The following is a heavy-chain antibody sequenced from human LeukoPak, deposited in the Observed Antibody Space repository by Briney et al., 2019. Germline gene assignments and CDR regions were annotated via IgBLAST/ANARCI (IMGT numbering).Heavy chain of an antibody. V-gene: IGHV3-7*01. CDR2: IKQDGSEK. CDR1: GFTFSSYW. Sequence: GGSLRLSCAAAGFTFSSYWMSWVRQAPGKGLEWVATIKQDGSEKYYVDSVKGRFTISRDNAKNSLSLQMNSLRAEDTAVYYCARDRSTDFWSGYYTNYFDYWGQGTLVTVSS. CDR3: ARDRSTDFWSGYYTNYFDY. D-gene: IGHD3-3*01. J-gene: IGHJ4*02.